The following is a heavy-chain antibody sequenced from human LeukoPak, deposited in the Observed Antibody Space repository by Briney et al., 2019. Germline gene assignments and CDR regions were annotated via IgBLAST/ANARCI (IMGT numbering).Heavy chain of an antibody. CDR1: GIIFSNYA. D-gene: IGHD1-26*01. CDR3: ARGRQGAKTRYFDL. V-gene: IGHV3-64*01. CDR2: ISSDGGST. Sequence: GGSLRLSCAASGIIFSNYAMHWVRQGPGKGLECISTISSDGGSTYYANSVKGRFTISRDNSKNTLYLQMGSLRAEDMAVYYCARGRQGAKTRYFDLWGRGSRVTVSS. J-gene: IGHJ2*01.